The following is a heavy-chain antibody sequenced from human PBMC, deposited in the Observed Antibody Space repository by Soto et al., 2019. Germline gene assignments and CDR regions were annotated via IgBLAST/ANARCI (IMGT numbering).Heavy chain of an antibody. CDR3: AREAANCSSTSCYRYYYYMDV. D-gene: IGHD2-2*02. Sequence: GGSLRLSCAASGFTFSSYWMSWVRQAPGKGLEWVANIKQDGSEKYYVDSVKGRFTISRDNAKNSLYLQMNSLRAEDTAVYYCAREAANCSSTSCYRYYYYMDVWGKGTTVTVSS. J-gene: IGHJ6*03. CDR1: GFTFSSYW. CDR2: IKQDGSEK. V-gene: IGHV3-7*01.